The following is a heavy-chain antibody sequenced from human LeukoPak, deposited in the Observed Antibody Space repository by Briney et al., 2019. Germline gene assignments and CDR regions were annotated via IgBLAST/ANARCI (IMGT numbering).Heavy chain of an antibody. Sequence: PSETLSLTCAVYGVSFSGYYWSWLRQPPGKGLEWIGEINHSGSTNYNPSLKSRVTISVDTSKNQFSLKLSSVPAADTAVYYCARRPYGSGNFDYWGQGTLVTVSS. CDR2: INHSGST. CDR1: GVSFSGYY. V-gene: IGHV4-34*01. D-gene: IGHD3-10*01. CDR3: ARRPYGSGNFDY. J-gene: IGHJ4*02.